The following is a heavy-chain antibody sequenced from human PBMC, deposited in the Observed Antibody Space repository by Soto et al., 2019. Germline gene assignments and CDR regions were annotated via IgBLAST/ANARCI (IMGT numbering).Heavy chain of an antibody. CDR2: VTGSGSQI. CDR1: GFTISTYA. D-gene: IGHD2-21*01. Sequence: GGSLGLACSASGFTISTYAMTWVRQAPGKGLECVSGVTGSGSQIYYADSVKGRFTISKDNSKNTLYLQMSSLREEDTALYYCAKDAVYRDGLWLMDSWGQGTLVTVSS. J-gene: IGHJ5*02. V-gene: IGHV3-23*01. CDR3: AKDAVYRDGLWLMDS.